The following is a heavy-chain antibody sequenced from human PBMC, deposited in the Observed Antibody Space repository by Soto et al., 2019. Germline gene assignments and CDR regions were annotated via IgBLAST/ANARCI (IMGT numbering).Heavy chain of an antibody. D-gene: IGHD3-10*01. CDR1: GGIFSTYA. J-gene: IGHJ4*02. Sequence: QVQLVQSGAEVKKPGSSVKVSCKASGGIFSTYAISWLRQAPGQGLEWMGGIIPLFGTPNYAQRFQGRVTITADESTSTAYMELSILRSEDTAVYYCARDRDDYGSGNYYNRIAFWGQGTRVTVSS. V-gene: IGHV1-69*01. CDR3: ARDRDDYGSGNYYNRIAF. CDR2: IIPLFGTP.